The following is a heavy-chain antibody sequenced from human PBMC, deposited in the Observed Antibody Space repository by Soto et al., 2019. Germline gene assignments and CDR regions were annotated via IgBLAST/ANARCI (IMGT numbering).Heavy chain of an antibody. Sequence: SETLSLTCTVSGGSISSSSYYWGWIRQPPGKGLEWIGSIYYSGSTYYNPSLKSRVTISVDTSKNQFSLKLSSVTAADTAVYYCARLCGYSSGWTYYYYYMDVWGKGTTVTVSS. D-gene: IGHD6-19*01. CDR1: GGSISSSSYY. CDR3: ARLCGYSSGWTYYYYYMDV. J-gene: IGHJ6*03. V-gene: IGHV4-39*01. CDR2: IYYSGST.